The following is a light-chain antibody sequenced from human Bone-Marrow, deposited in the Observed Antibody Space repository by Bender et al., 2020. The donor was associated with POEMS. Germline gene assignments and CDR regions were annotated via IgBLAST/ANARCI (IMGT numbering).Light chain of an antibody. CDR3: HSADSSGIAV. V-gene: IGLV3-21*02. Sequence: SYVLTQPPSVSVAPGQTARITCGGNNIGTKSVHWYRQKPGQAPVLVVYDDDDRPSGIPERFSGSSSGTTVTLTIRGAQAEDEADYYCHSADSSGIAVFGGGTKLTVL. CDR1: NIGTKS. J-gene: IGLJ2*01. CDR2: DDD.